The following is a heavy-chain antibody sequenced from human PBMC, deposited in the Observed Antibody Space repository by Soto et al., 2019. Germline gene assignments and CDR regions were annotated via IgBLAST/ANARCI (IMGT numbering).Heavy chain of an antibody. CDR1: GFRFDDYN. Sequence: GGSLRLSCAASGFRFDDYNMHWVRQAPGKGLEWVSLITWNGGNTYYADSVKGRFTISRDGTTKSVSLQMTSLKREDTGLYYCARETLSYGSALDVWGQGTTVTVSS. J-gene: IGHJ6*02. CDR3: ARETLSYGSALDV. D-gene: IGHD3-16*01. CDR2: ITWNGGNT. V-gene: IGHV3-43*01.